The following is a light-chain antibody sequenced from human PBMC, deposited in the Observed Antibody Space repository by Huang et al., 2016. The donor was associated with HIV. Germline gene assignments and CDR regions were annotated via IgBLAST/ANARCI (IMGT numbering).Light chain of an antibody. CDR1: QSVRDK. CDR2: ATS. J-gene: IGKJ4*01. CDR3: QQYESWPPLT. Sequence: EIVMTRSPDTLSVSPGGRATLPCRASQSVRDKLARYQQKPGQAPRRLLHATSTRAAGVPARFSGSGSGTEFTLTISSLQSEDCGVYYCQQYESWPPLTFGGGTKVEIK. V-gene: IGKV3-15*01.